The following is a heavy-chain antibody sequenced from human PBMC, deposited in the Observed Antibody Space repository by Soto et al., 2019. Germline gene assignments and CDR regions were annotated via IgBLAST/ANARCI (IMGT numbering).Heavy chain of an antibody. J-gene: IGHJ4*02. D-gene: IGHD3-10*02. CDR3: AQGTRRFTMS. CDR1: VFTFSSHA. V-gene: IGHV3-23*01. Sequence: WGSLLLSCASSVFTFSSHAMSWVRQAPEKGLEWVSAITADGAATYYSDSVKGRFTISRDNSKNTVFLQLNSLRAEDTALYFCAQGTRRFTMSWGLGTMVTVSS. CDR2: ITADGAAT.